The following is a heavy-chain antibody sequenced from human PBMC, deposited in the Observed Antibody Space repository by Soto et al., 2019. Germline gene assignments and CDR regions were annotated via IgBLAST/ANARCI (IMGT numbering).Heavy chain of an antibody. CDR2: INHSGST. Sequence: SETLSLTCAFYCGSFSGYYWSWIRQPPGKGLEWIGEINHSGSTNYNPSLKSRVTISVDTSKNQFSLKLSSVTAADTAVYYCARGPRYYDFWSGYYTGPYYYYGMDVWGQGTTVTVSS. CDR3: ARGPRYYDFWSGYYTGPYYYYGMDV. CDR1: CGSFSGYY. V-gene: IGHV4-34*01. J-gene: IGHJ6*02. D-gene: IGHD3-3*01.